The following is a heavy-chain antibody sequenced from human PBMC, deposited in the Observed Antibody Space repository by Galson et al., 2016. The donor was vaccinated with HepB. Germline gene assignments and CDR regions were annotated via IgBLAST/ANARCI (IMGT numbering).Heavy chain of an antibody. V-gene: IGHV3-21*01. Sequence: SLRLSCAASGFTFSTYTMNWVRQAPGQGLEWVASISSGSAYIYYVDSVKGRFTITTDNAKMTASLHLNSLGAEDTAVYYCAGDGAAARGWNAFDLGGQGTMVTVSS. J-gene: IGHJ3*01. D-gene: IGHD6-25*01. CDR3: AGDGAAARGWNAFDL. CDR2: ISSGSAYI. CDR1: GFTFSTYT.